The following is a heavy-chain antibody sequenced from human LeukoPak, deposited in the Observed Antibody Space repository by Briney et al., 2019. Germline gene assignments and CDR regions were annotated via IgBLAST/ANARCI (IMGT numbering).Heavy chain of an antibody. J-gene: IGHJ4*02. CDR1: GGSIGTYY. V-gene: IGHV4-59*08. CDR3: ARLYYYDSSGYYYTFDY. Sequence: PSETLSLTCIVSGGSIGTYYWSWIRQPPGKGLEWIGYIHYSGSTKYNPPLKSRATMSVDTSKNQFSLKLSSVTAADTAVYYCARLYYYDSSGYYYTFDYWGQGTLVTVSS. D-gene: IGHD3-22*01. CDR2: IHYSGST.